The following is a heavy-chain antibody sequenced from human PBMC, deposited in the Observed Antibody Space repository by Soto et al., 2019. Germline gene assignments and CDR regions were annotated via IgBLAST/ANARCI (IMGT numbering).Heavy chain of an antibody. Sequence: ASVKVSCKASGYTFTSYGISWVRQAPGQGLEWMGWISAYNGNTNYAQKLQGRVTMTTDTSTSTAYMELRSLRSDDTAVYYCARDSIRTGGVAGLYGMDVWGQGTTVTVSS. D-gene: IGHD6-19*01. CDR1: GYTFTSYG. J-gene: IGHJ6*02. CDR3: ARDSIRTGGVAGLYGMDV. V-gene: IGHV1-18*01. CDR2: ISAYNGNT.